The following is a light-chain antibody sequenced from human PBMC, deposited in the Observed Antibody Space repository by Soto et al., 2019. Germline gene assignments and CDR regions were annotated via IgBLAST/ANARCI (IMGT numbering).Light chain of an antibody. Sequence: EIVLTQSPATLSLSPGERATLSCRASQSVRSYLAWYQQKPGGQAPRLLIYDASNRPTGIPARFSGSGSGTYFSLTFSRLEPEDFVVYYCQEWSNWQLTFAGRTNVAIK. CDR1: QSVRSY. J-gene: IGKJ4*01. CDR2: DAS. CDR3: QEWSNWQLT. V-gene: IGKV3-11*01.